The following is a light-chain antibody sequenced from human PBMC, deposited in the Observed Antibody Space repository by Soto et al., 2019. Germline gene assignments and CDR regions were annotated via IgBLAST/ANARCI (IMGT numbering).Light chain of an antibody. CDR2: DAS. CDR3: HQRQSWPRT. CDR1: QSVSSY. J-gene: IGKJ1*01. Sequence: EIVLTQSPATLSLSPGEGATLSCRASQSVSSYLAWYQQKPGQAPRLLIYDASNRATGIPARFSASGTGTDFTLTISDVQPEDFAVYYCHQRQSWPRTFGQGTKVDIK. V-gene: IGKV3-11*01.